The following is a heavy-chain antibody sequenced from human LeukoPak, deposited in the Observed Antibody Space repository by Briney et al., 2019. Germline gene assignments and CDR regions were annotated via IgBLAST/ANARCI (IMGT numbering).Heavy chain of an antibody. CDR2: ISSSGSTI. Sequence: GGSLRLSCAASGFTFSDYYMSWIRQAPGKGLEWVSYISSSGSTIYYADSGKGRFTVSRDNAKDSLYLQMNSLRAEDTAVYYCARDHTYYYDNSGYYDDYWGQGTLVTVSS. J-gene: IGHJ4*02. D-gene: IGHD3-22*01. CDR3: ARDHTYYYDNSGYYDDY. CDR1: GFTFSDYY. V-gene: IGHV3-11*01.